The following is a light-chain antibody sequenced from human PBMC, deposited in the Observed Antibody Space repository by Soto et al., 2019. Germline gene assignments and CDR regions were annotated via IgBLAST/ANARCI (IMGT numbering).Light chain of an antibody. CDR3: MQSIQVPSIT. J-gene: IGKJ5*01. Sequence: DRERTETRHSLSVARGHLASITCKSSQSLLHSNGKTYLYWYLQKPGQPPHLLIYEVSNRFSGVPDRISGSESGTHFTLKISRVVAEEVGVYYSMQSIQVPSITVGQGTRLEIK. V-gene: IGKV2D-29*01. CDR1: QSLLHSNGKTY. CDR2: EVS.